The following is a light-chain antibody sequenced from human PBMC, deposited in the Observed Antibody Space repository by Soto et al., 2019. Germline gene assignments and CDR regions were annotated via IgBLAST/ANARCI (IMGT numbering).Light chain of an antibody. CDR1: QSVSSSY. J-gene: IGKJ4*01. CDR3: QQYNNWPPA. CDR2: GAS. Sequence: EIVLTQSPGTLSLSPGERATLSCRASQSVSSSYLAWYQQKPGQAPRLLIYGASSRATGIPDRFSGSGSGTDFTLNISRLETEDFAVYYCQQYNNWPPAFGGGTKVEIK. V-gene: IGKV3-20*01.